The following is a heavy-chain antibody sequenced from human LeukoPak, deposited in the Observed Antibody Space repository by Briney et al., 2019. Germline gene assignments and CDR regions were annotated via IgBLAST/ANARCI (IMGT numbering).Heavy chain of an antibody. CDR3: ARLIGGKSFDY. CDR1: GDSISGYY. V-gene: IGHV4-59*08. CDR2: IYYSGST. J-gene: IGHJ4*02. D-gene: IGHD1-26*01. Sequence: SETLSLTCTVSGDSISGYYWGWIRQPPGKGLEWIGYIYYSGSTNYNPSLKSRLTISVDTSKNQFSLKLNSVTATDTAVYYCARLIGGKSFDYWSQGTLVTVSS.